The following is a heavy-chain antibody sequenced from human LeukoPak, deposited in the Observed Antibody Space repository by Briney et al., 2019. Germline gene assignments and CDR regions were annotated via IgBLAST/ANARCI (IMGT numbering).Heavy chain of an antibody. Sequence: KASETLSLTCAVYGGSFSGYYWSWIRQPPGKGLEWIGEINHSGSTNYNPSLKSRVTISVDTSKNQFSLKLSSVTAADTAVYYCARALPGSGSYYLNYWGQGTLVTPSS. CDR2: INHSGST. V-gene: IGHV4-34*01. J-gene: IGHJ4*02. CDR1: GGSFSGYY. D-gene: IGHD3-10*01. CDR3: ARALPGSGSYYLNY.